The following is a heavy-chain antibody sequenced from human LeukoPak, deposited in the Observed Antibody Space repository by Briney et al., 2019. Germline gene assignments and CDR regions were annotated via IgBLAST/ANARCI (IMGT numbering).Heavy chain of an antibody. V-gene: IGHV3-7*03. D-gene: IGHD3-10*01. CDR2: IKQDGSEK. CDR3: ARDPDMVRGVNFDY. J-gene: IGHJ4*02. CDR1: GFTFSIHW. Sequence: GGSLRLSCAASGFTFSIHWMNWVRQAPGKGLEWVANIKQDGSEKYYVDSVKGRFTISRDNAKNSLYLQMKSLRAEDTAVYYCARDPDMVRGVNFDYWGQGTLVTVSS.